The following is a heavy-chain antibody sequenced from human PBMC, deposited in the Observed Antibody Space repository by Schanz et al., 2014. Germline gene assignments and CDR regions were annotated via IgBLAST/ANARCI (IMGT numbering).Heavy chain of an antibody. D-gene: IGHD1-26*01. J-gene: IGHJ6*02. CDR2: ISAYSGNS. Sequence: QVQLVQSGGEVKTPGASVKVSCKASGYTFTRSGISWVRQAPGQGREWMGWISAYSGNSKYAQKLQGRVTMTTDTSTNTAYMELRSLTSDDTAVYYCARFNSGSHSPPYYYYGMDVWGQGTTVTVSS. CDR3: ARFNSGSHSPPYYYYGMDV. V-gene: IGHV1-18*01. CDR1: GYTFTRSG.